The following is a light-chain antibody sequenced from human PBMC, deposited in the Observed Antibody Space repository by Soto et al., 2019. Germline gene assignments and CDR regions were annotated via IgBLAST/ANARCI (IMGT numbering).Light chain of an antibody. CDR2: AAS. J-gene: IGKJ4*01. CDR3: KQYGSSPLT. CDR1: QRVSSH. V-gene: IGKV3-20*01. Sequence: ETVMTQSPVTLSVSPGDTATLSCRASQRVSSHLAWYQQKPGQAPRLLIYAASTRATGTAGRFSGSGSGADFTLTIKRLEPEDFAVYYCKQYGSSPLTFGGGTKVDIK.